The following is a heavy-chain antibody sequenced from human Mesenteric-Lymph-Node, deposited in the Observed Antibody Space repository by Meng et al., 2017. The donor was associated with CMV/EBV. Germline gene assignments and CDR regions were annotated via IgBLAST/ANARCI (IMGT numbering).Heavy chain of an antibody. Sequence: SGFTFSSYVMSWGRQAPGKGLEWVSAISGSGGSTYYADSVKGRFTISRDNSKNTLYLQMNSLRAEDTAVYYCAKDKSSGWSLYYFDYWGQGTLVTVSS. CDR2: ISGSGGST. CDR3: AKDKSSGWSLYYFDY. J-gene: IGHJ4*02. CDR1: GFTFSSYV. V-gene: IGHV3-23*01. D-gene: IGHD6-19*01.